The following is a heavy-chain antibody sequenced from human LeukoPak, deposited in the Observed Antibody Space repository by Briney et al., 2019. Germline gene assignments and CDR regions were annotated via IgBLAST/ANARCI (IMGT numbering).Heavy chain of an antibody. V-gene: IGHV4-34*01. CDR1: GGSFSGYC. D-gene: IGHD3-22*01. CDR3: ARARGYSSYYFDY. J-gene: IGHJ4*02. Sequence: AETLSLTCVVYGGSFSGYCWSWVRQPPGKGLEWVGEINHSGSTNYNASLESGVSISVDTSTKQFSLNLSSLTAADTAVYYCARARGYSSYYFDYWGQGTLVTVSS. CDR2: INHSGST.